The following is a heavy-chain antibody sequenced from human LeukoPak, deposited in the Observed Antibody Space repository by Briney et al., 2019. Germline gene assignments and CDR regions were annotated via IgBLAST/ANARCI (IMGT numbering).Heavy chain of an antibody. CDR2: IQNDGSNE. CDR1: EFSVGSNY. Sequence: AGGSLRLSCAASEFSVGSNYMTWVRQVPGKGLEWVAYIQNDGSNEQYADSVKGRFSISRDSSKNILYLQMNSLRAEDTAVYYCAKDRCSNGIGCYYYYMDVWGKGTTVTISS. J-gene: IGHJ6*03. D-gene: IGHD2-8*01. V-gene: IGHV3-30*02. CDR3: AKDRCSNGIGCYYYYMDV.